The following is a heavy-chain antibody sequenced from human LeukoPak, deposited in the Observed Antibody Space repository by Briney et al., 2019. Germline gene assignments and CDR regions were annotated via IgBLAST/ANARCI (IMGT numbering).Heavy chain of an antibody. CDR2: IHYSGST. V-gene: IGHV4-39*01. J-gene: IGHJ3*02. D-gene: IGHD1-26*01. CDR1: GGSISSSSYY. CDR3: ARSGFPDAFDI. Sequence: PSETLSLTCTVSGGSISSSSYYWGWIRQPPGKGLEWIGNIHYSGSTYYNPSLKSRVTISVDTSKNQFSLKLSSVTAADTAVYYCARSGFPDAFDIWGQGTMVTVSS.